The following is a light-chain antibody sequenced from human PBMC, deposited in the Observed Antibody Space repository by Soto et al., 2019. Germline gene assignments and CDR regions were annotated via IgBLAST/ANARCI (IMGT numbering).Light chain of an antibody. CDR3: QQSDSFPRT. J-gene: IGKJ3*01. CDR2: HAS. CDR1: QGIRNW. Sequence: DIPMTQSPSSVSASVGDRVTITCRASQGIRNWLAWYQQKPGKAPKLLIYHASSLKSGVPSRFSGSGFGTDFTLTISSLQPEDFATYYCQQSDSFPRTFGPGTTVDIK. V-gene: IGKV1D-12*01.